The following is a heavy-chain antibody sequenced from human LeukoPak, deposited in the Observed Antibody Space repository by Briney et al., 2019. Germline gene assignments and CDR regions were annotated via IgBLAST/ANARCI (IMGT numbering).Heavy chain of an antibody. CDR2: ISGSGGST. J-gene: IGHJ4*02. D-gene: IGHD3-3*01. Sequence: GESLRLSCAGSGFTFNDHAMSWVRQAPGKGLEWVSSISGSGGSTYYADYVKGRSTISRDNSKKVVYFEMNSLRGEDTAVYFCARGGQNFDFWRFDYWGQGTLAVVSS. CDR3: ARGGQNFDFWRFDY. CDR1: GFTFNDHA. V-gene: IGHV3-23*01.